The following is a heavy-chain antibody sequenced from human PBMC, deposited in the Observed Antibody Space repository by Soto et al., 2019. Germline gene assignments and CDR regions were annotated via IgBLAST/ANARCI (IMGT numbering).Heavy chain of an antibody. D-gene: IGHD2-2*01. Sequence: QVQLVQSGAEVKKPGASVKVSCKVSGYTLTDLAMHWVRQAPGKGLEWMGGFEPEDGETIYAQKFQGRVTMTEDTDTDPDYREQGSVRSEDTGVYYCAKESRGDAFDLWGPGTMVPRSS. CDR1: GYTLTDLA. J-gene: IGHJ3*01. V-gene: IGHV1-24*01. CDR3: AKESRGDAFDL. CDR2: FEPEDGET.